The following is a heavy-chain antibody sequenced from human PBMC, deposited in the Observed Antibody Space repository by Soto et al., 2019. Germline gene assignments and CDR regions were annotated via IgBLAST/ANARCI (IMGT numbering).Heavy chain of an antibody. V-gene: IGHV1-3*01. CDR1: GYTFTSYA. Sequence: ASVKVSCKASGYTFTSYAMHWVRQAPGQRLEWMGWINAGNGNTKYSQKFQGRVTITRDTSVSTAYMELSSLRSEDTAVYYCAREEYSSGWYSGGNWFDPWGQGTLVTVSS. J-gene: IGHJ5*02. CDR2: INAGNGNT. D-gene: IGHD6-19*01. CDR3: AREEYSSGWYSGGNWFDP.